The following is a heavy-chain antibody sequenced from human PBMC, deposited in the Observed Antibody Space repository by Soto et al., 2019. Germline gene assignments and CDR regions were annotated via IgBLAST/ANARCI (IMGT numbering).Heavy chain of an antibody. J-gene: IGHJ3*02. Sequence: QVQLVQSGAEVKKPGSSVKVSCKASGGTFSSYTISWVRQAPGQGLEWMGRIIPILGIANYAQKFQGRVTITADKSTSPAYMEQSSLRSEDTAVYYCARVEGPDAFDIWGQGTMVTVSS. CDR1: GGTFSSYT. CDR3: ARVEGPDAFDI. CDR2: IIPILGIA. D-gene: IGHD1-1*01. V-gene: IGHV1-69*02.